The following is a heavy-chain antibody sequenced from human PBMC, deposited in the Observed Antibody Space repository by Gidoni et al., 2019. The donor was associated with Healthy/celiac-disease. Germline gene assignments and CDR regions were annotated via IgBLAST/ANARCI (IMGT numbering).Heavy chain of an antibody. CDR2: ISYDGSNK. J-gene: IGHJ6*02. CDR1: GFNFSRYA. D-gene: IGHD3-10*01. CDR3: ARDRGPYGSGSYLPYYYYGMDV. V-gene: IGHV3-30-3*01. Sequence: QVQLVESGGGVVQPGRSLRLSCAASGFNFSRYAMHWVRQAPGKGLEWVAVISYDGSNKYYADSVKGRFTISRDNSKNTLYLQMNSLRAEDTAVYYCARDRGPYGSGSYLPYYYYGMDVWGQGTTVTVSS.